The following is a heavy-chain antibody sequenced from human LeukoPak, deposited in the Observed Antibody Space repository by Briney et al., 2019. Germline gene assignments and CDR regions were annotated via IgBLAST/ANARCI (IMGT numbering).Heavy chain of an antibody. J-gene: IGHJ1*01. D-gene: IGHD6-19*01. CDR1: GFTFDNYA. V-gene: IGHV3-9*01. CDR2: ISWNSGTI. CDR3: ARAYKDRSLAGKKEFFQH. Sequence: GGSLRLSCAASGFTFDNYAMNWVRQVPGKGLEWISLISWNSGTIGYADSVKGRFTISRDNANNFLYLQMNSLRAEDTGLYYCARAYKDRSLAGKKEFFQHWGQGTLVTVSS.